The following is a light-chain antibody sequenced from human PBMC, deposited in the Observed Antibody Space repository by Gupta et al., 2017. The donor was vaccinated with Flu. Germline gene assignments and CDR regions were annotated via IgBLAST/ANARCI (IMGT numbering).Light chain of an antibody. CDR2: QAS. Sequence: RATLFCRASQSVNSDYLAWYQQRPGQPPRLLVYQASNRATGIPARFSGRGSGTDFTLTISRLEPEDFAVYYCHQYGGLPRTFGQGTKVEIK. J-gene: IGKJ1*01. CDR3: HQYGGLPRT. V-gene: IGKV3-20*01. CDR1: QSVNSDY.